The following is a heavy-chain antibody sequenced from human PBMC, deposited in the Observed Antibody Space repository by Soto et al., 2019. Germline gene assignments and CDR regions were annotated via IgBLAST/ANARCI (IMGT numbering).Heavy chain of an antibody. CDR3: ARGFSGSYSDC. Sequence: EVQLVESGGGLVQPGGSLRLSCAASGFTFSSYAMHWVRQAPGKGLEYVSAISSNGGSTYYANSVKGRFTISRDNSKNTLYLQMGSLRAEDMAVYYCARGFSGSYSDCWGQGTLVTVSS. V-gene: IGHV3-64*01. CDR2: ISSNGGST. D-gene: IGHD1-26*01. J-gene: IGHJ4*02. CDR1: GFTFSSYA.